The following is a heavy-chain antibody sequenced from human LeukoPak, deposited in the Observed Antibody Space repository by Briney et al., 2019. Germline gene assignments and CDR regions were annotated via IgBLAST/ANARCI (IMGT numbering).Heavy chain of an antibody. V-gene: IGHV4-39*01. Sequence: SETLSLTCTVSGVSISSSSYYWGWLRQPPGKGLEWIGSVHYNGRTFYNPPLTSRVTISIDTSKNQFSLRLSSVTVADTAVYFCARHPGYSFGQNYQYYYLDVWGKGTTVTVSS. CDR1: GVSISSSSYY. CDR2: VHYNGRT. J-gene: IGHJ6*03. CDR3: ARHPGYSFGQNYQYYYLDV. D-gene: IGHD5-18*01.